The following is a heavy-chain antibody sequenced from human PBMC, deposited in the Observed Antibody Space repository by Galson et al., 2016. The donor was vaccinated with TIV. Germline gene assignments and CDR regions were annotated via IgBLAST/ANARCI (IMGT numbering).Heavy chain of an antibody. V-gene: IGHV4-4*07. D-gene: IGHD2-21*01. CDR1: SASITSHS. CDR3: AKEKVCGGRESGTEANPYSFFMDV. Sequence: ETLSLTCTVSSASITSHSWSWIRQSAEKGLEWIGRVDVRGYNNYSPSLKSRVTVSQDTSKNQFSLHLNSGTAADTAVYYCAKEKVCGGRESGTEANPYSFFMDVWGKGTTVTISS. CDR2: VDVRGYN. J-gene: IGHJ6*03.